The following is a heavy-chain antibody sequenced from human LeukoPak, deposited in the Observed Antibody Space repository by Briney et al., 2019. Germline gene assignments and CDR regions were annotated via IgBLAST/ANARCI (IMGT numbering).Heavy chain of an antibody. CDR1: GFTFSDYY. V-gene: IGHV3-11*04. Sequence: GGSLRLSCAASGFTFSDYYMSWIRQAPGKGLEWASYISSSGSTIYYADSVKGRFTISRDNAKNSLYLQMNSLRAEDTAVYYCARDLLMGGSSGYQDYWGQGTLVTVSS. CDR3: ARDLLMGGSSGYQDY. D-gene: IGHD3-22*01. CDR2: ISSSGSTI. J-gene: IGHJ4*02.